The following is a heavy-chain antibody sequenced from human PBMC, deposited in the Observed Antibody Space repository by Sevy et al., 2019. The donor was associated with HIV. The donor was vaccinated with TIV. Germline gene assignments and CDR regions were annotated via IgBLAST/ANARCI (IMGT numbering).Heavy chain of an antibody. CDR1: GYTFSSYG. CDR3: ARDRSHYGSGSYYNPLDY. J-gene: IGHJ4*02. V-gene: IGHV1-18*01. CDR2: ISGYNGNT. Sequence: ASVKVSCKASGYTFSSYGISWVRQAPGQGLEWMGWISGYNGNTKYVEKIQGRVTMTIDTVTSKAYMELRSLRSDDTAIYYCARDRSHYGSGSYYNPLDYWGQGIPVTVSS. D-gene: IGHD3-10*01.